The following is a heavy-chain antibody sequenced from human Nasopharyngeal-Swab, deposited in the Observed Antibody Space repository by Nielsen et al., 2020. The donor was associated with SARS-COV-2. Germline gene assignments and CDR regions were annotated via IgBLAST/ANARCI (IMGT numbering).Heavy chain of an antibody. D-gene: IGHD2-2*01. J-gene: IGHJ4*02. CDR3: AREEDIVVVPAAGLDY. Sequence: ASVKVSCKASGYTFTSYYMHWVRQAPGQGLEWMGLINPSGGSTSYAQKFQGRVTMTRDTSTSTVYMELSSLRSEDTAVYYCAREEDIVVVPAAGLDYWGQGTLVTVSS. CDR1: GYTFTSYY. CDR2: INPSGGST. V-gene: IGHV1-46*01.